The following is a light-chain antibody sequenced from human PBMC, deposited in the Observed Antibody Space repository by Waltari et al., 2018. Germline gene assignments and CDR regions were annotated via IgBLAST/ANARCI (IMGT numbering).Light chain of an antibody. CDR2: EVS. CDR3: SSYTTSNTWV. CDR1: SSDVGGYNY. Sequence: HSALTQPASVSGSPGQSITISCTGTSSDVGGYNYVSWYQQHPGKVPKLVIYEVSNRPSGVSDRFSGSKSGNTASLTISGLQAEDEADYYCSSYTTSNTWVFGGGTNLAVL. V-gene: IGLV2-14*01. J-gene: IGLJ3*02.